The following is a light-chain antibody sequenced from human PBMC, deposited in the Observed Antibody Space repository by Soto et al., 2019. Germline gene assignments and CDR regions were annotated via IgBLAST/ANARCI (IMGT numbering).Light chain of an antibody. CDR3: QQYGSSSCT. CDR2: ATS. CDR1: QSVSSSY. J-gene: IGKJ1*01. Sequence: EIVLTQSPGTLSLSPGERATLSYRASQSVSSSYLAWYQQKPGQPPRLVMYATSSRATGIPARFSGSGSGTDFNITISRLEPEDFAVYYCQQYGSSSCTFGQGTKVDIK. V-gene: IGKV3-20*01.